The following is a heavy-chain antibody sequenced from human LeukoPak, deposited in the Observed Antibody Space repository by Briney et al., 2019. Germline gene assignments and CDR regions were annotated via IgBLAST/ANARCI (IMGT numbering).Heavy chain of an antibody. CDR3: ARLTSSSSGSSFDY. Sequence: SETLSLTCTVSGGSISSYYWSWIRQPAGKGLEWLGRIYTSGSTTYNPSLKSRVTMSIDTSKNQFSLKLSSVTAADAAVYYCARLTSSSSGSSFDYWGQGTLVTVSS. CDR1: GGSISSYY. CDR2: IYTSGST. J-gene: IGHJ4*02. D-gene: IGHD6-13*01. V-gene: IGHV4-4*07.